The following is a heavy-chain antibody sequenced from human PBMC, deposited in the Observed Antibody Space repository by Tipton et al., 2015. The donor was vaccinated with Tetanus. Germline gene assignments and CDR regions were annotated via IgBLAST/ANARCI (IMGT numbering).Heavy chain of an antibody. V-gene: IGHV3-23*01. J-gene: IGHJ6*04. D-gene: IGHD1-14*01. CDR3: AKEALGVLNL. Sequence: GSLRLSCVASGFTFSNYCMTWVRQAPGKGLEWVAAISGSRLTPYYADSVKGRFTISRDNSKNTLSLQLNSLRADDTAIYYCAKEALGVLNLWGNGTTAIVSS. CDR2: ISGSRLTP. CDR1: GFTFSNYC.